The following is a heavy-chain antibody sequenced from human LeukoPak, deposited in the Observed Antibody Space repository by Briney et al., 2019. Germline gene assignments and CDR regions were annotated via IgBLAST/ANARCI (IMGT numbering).Heavy chain of an antibody. CDR1: GFSFNDYS. Sequence: PGGSLRLSCVVSGFSFNDYSMNWVRQAPGKGLEWISYITSSSGSIYYADSVKGRFSISRDNAKSTLYLQMNSLRVEDTAVYYCARGRPHGNDYWGQGTLVTVSS. V-gene: IGHV3-48*04. CDR2: ITSSSGSI. J-gene: IGHJ4*02. CDR3: ARGRPHGNDY. D-gene: IGHD4-23*01.